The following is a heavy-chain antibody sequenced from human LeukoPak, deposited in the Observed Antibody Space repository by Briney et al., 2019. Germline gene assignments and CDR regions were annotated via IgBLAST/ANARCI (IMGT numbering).Heavy chain of an antibody. V-gene: IGHV3-30-3*01. Sequence: PGGSLRLSCAASGFTFSSYAMHWVRQAPGKGLEWVAVISYDGSNKYYADSVKGRFTTSRDNSKNTLYLQMNSLRAEDTAVYYCVREGTYDLWSGYTNYYYYGMDVWGQGTTVTVSS. D-gene: IGHD3-3*01. CDR3: VREGTYDLWSGYTNYYYYGMDV. CDR2: ISYDGSNK. J-gene: IGHJ6*02. CDR1: GFTFSSYA.